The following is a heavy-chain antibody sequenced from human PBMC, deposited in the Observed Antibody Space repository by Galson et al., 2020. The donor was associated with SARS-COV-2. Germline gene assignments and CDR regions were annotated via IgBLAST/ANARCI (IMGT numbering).Heavy chain of an antibody. CDR2: VYSSGSA. Sequence: SETLSLTCTVFGGSIRNNYWSWIRQHPGKGLEWIGYVYSSGSASYNPSLKSRVTMSVDTSKNQFSLKLTFVTAADTAVYFCAREDCSSTSCYIKFFQFWGQGTLVTVYS. D-gene: IGHD2-2*02. CDR1: GGSIRNNY. J-gene: IGHJ1*01. CDR3: AREDCSSTSCYIKFFQF. V-gene: IGHV4-59*01.